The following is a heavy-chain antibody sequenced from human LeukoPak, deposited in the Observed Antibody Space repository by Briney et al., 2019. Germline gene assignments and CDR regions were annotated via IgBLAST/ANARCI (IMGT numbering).Heavy chain of an antibody. V-gene: IGHV3-64*04. CDR1: GFTYSSYA. D-gene: IGHD2-15*01. Sequence: GGSLRLSCSASGFTYSSYAMHWVRQAPGKGLEYVSAISSNGGSTYYADSVKGRFTISRDNSKNTLYLQMNSLRAEDTAVYYCAKQGYCSGGSCYYPWFDPWGQGTLVTVSS. CDR3: AKQGYCSGGSCYYPWFDP. CDR2: ISSNGGST. J-gene: IGHJ5*02.